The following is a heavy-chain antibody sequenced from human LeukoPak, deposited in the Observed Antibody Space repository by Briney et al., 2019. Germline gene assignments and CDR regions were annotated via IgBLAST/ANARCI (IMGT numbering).Heavy chain of an antibody. Sequence: SVKVSCKASGGTFSNYPISWVRQAPGQGLEWMGGIIPIFGTANYAQKFQGRVTITADKSTSTAYMELSSLRSEDTAVYYCARDHTRRGSYSNDAFDIWGQGTMVTVSS. V-gene: IGHV1-69*06. CDR1: GGTFSNYP. CDR2: IIPIFGTA. CDR3: ARDHTRRGSYSNDAFDI. D-gene: IGHD1-26*01. J-gene: IGHJ3*02.